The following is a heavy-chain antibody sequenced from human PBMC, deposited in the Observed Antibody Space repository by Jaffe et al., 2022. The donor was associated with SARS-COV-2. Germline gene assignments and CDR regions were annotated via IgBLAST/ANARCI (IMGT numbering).Heavy chain of an antibody. CDR1: GFSFSRNT. CDR2: VSGSGDST. V-gene: IGHV3-23*04. Sequence: EVQLVESGGGLVQPGESLRLSCSGSGFSFSRNTVNWVRQAPGKGLEWVSAVSGSGDSTYYADSVKGRYIVTRDNSKNTLYLQMNRLRAEDAAVYYCAKVASLGTFYYQHMDVWGKGTTVTVSS. D-gene: IGHD3-16*01. J-gene: IGHJ6*03. CDR3: AKVASLGTFYYQHMDV.